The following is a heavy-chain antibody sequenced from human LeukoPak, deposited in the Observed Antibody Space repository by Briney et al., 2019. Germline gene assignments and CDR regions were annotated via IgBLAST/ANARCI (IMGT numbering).Heavy chain of an antibody. D-gene: IGHD2-15*01. Sequence: ASVKVSCKASGYTFTSYDINWVRQATGQGLEWMGWMNPNSGNTGYAQKFQGRVTMPRNNSISTAYMELSSLRSEDTAVYYCARPACSGGSCYYTYYFDYWGQGTLVTVSS. CDR1: GYTFTSYD. CDR2: MNPNSGNT. CDR3: ARPACSGGSCYYTYYFDY. V-gene: IGHV1-8*01. J-gene: IGHJ4*02.